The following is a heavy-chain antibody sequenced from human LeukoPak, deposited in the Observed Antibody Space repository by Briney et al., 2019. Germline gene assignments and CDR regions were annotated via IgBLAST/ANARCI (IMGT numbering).Heavy chain of an antibody. V-gene: IGHV3-30*02. CDR3: AKQMVERPHYYYMDV. Sequence: TGGSLRLSCAASGFIFSSFGMHWVRQAPGKGLEWVAFIQDDESNKFYADSVKGRFTISRDNSKNTLFLQMNGLRPEDTALYYCAKQMVERPHYYYMDVWGKGTTVTVSS. D-gene: IGHD2-15*01. CDR1: GFIFSSFG. J-gene: IGHJ6*03. CDR2: IQDDESNK.